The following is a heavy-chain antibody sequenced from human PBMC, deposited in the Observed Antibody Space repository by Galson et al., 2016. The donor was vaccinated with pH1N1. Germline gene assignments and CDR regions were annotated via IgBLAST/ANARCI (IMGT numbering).Heavy chain of an antibody. CDR3: ARRCYFDY. V-gene: IGHV1-46*01. Sequence: SVKVSCKASGYSVTRYYMHWVRQAPGQGLEWMGIIDPSDGTTTYSQKFQGRISLTRDTSTNSVHMELTTLRPDDSATYFCARRCYFDYWGPGTLVTVSS. J-gene: IGHJ4*02. CDR1: GYSVTRYY. CDR2: IDPSDGTT.